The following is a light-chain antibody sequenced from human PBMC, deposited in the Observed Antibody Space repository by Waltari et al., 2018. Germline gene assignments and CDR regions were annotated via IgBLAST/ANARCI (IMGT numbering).Light chain of an antibody. CDR3: SSYTTSSAPGV. J-gene: IGLJ1*01. Sequence: QSALTQPASVSGSPGQSITIYCSGTDSDVGAYDFVSCYQQHPGKAPHLIIYEVSNRPSGISNRFSASKSGNTASLTISGLQAEDEADYYCSSYTTSSAPGVFGTGTRVTVL. CDR1: DSDVGAYDF. V-gene: IGLV2-14*01. CDR2: EVS.